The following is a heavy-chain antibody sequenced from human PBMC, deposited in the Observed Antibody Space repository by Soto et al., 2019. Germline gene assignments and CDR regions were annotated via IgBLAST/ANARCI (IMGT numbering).Heavy chain of an antibody. J-gene: IGHJ4*02. CDR2: IRGGGDTT. D-gene: IGHD3-10*01. Sequence: EVQLLESGGGLVQPGGSLRLSCAASGFTFNNYAMTWVRQAPGKGLEWVSAIRGGGDTTSYADSVKGRFTVSRDGSKNTLYLQMSSLRAEDTALYYCAKGRGGSGSLTPRVDFWGQGTLVTVSP. CDR1: GFTFNNYA. V-gene: IGHV3-23*01. CDR3: AKGRGGSGSLTPRVDF.